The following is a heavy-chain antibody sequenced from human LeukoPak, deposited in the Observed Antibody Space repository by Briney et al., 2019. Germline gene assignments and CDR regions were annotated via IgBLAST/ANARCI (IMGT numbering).Heavy chain of an antibody. CDR2: ISAYNGNT. J-gene: IGHJ4*02. CDR3: ARVEYYYDSSGLPDY. D-gene: IGHD3-22*01. V-gene: IGHV1-18*01. Sequence: ASVKVSCKASGYTFTSYGISWVRQAPGQGLEWMGWISAYNGNTNYAQKLQGRVTMTTDTSTSTAYMELRSLRSDDTAVYYCARVEYYYDSSGLPDYWGQGTLVTVSS. CDR1: GYTFTSYG.